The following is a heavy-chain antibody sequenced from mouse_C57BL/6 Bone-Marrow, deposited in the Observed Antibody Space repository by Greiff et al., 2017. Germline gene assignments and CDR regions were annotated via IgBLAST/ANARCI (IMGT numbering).Heavy chain of an antibody. Sequence: VQLQQSGPELVKPGASVKISCKASGYTFTDYYMNWVKQSHGKSLEWIGDINPNNGGTSYNQKFKGKATLTVDKSSSTAYMELRSLTSEDSAVYYCARRSNFPFAYWGQGTLVTVSA. V-gene: IGHV1-26*01. D-gene: IGHD2-5*01. J-gene: IGHJ3*01. CDR1: GYTFTDYY. CDR3: ARRSNFPFAY. CDR2: INPNNGGT.